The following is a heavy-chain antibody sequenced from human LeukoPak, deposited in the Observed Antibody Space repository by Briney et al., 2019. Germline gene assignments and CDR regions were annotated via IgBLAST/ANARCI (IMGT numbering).Heavy chain of an antibody. D-gene: IGHD1-26*01. CDR2: ISSSSSYI. CDR1: GFTFSSYS. Sequence: GGSLRLSCAASGFTFSSYSMNWVRQAPGKGLEWVSSISSSSSYIYYADSVKGRFTISRDNAKNSLYLQMNSLGAEDTAVYYCARAATTYFDYWGQGTLVTVSS. V-gene: IGHV3-21*01. CDR3: ARAATTYFDY. J-gene: IGHJ4*02.